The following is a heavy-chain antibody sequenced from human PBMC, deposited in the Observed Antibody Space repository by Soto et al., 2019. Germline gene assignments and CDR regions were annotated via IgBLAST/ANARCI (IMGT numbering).Heavy chain of an antibody. V-gene: IGHV1-3*01. Sequence: ASVKVSCKASGYTFTSYAMHWVRQAPGQRLEWMGWINAGNGNTKYSQKFQDRVTITRDTSASTAYMELSSLRSEDTAVYYCARDLRGLPDFWGQGSLVIVSS. J-gene: IGHJ4*02. CDR3: ARDLRGLPDF. CDR1: GYTFTSYA. CDR2: INAGNGNT.